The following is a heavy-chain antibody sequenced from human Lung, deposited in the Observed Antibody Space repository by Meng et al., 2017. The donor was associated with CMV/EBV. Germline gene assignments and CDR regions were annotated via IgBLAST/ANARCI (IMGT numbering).Heavy chain of an antibody. D-gene: IGHD2-21*01. V-gene: IGHV1-2*02. CDR2: INVYSGGT. Sequence: SXXVSXKASGYTFTDYYLHWVRQAPGQGLEWMAWINVYSGGTNSAQKFQGRVALTRDTSIRTAYMELSSLRSDDTAVYYCARVYCGGDCSFDYWGQGMVVTCSS. CDR1: GYTFTDYY. CDR3: ARVYCGGDCSFDY. J-gene: IGHJ4*02.